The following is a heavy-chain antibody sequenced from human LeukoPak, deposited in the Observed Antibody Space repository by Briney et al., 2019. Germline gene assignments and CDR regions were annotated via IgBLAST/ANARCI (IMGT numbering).Heavy chain of an antibody. V-gene: IGHV4-34*01. CDR1: GGSFSGYY. CDR3: ARGIVVSY. J-gene: IGHJ4*02. CDR2: INHSGST. Sequence: SETLSLTCAVYGGSFSGYYWSWIRQPPGKGLEWIGEINHSGSTNYNPSLKSRVTISVDTSKNQFSLKLSSVTAADTAVYYCARGIVVSYWGQGTLVTVSS. D-gene: IGHD2-21*01.